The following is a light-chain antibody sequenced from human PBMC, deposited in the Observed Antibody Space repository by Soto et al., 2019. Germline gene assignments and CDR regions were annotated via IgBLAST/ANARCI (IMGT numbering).Light chain of an antibody. V-gene: IGKV2-30*01. CDR1: QSLVYSDGNTY. Sequence: DVVMTQSPLSLPVTLGQPASISCRSSQSLVYSDGNTYLNWFQQRPGQSPRRLIYKVSNRDSGVPDRFSGSGSGTDFTLKISRVEAGDVGVYYCMQGTHWPLTWTFGQGTKVDI. CDR3: MQGTHWPLTWT. CDR2: KVS. J-gene: IGKJ1*01.